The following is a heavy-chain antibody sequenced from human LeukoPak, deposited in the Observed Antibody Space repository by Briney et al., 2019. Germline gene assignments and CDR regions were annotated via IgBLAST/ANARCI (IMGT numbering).Heavy chain of an antibody. CDR1: GGSISSSSYY. J-gene: IGHJ3*02. Sequence: SETLSLTCTVSGGSISSSSYYWGWIRQPPGKGLEWIGSIYYSGSTYYNPSLKSRVTISVDTSKNQFSLKLSSVTAADTAVYYCARDPSFDYVWGSYRQRAFDIWGQGTMVTVSS. D-gene: IGHD3-16*02. CDR2: IYYSGST. CDR3: ARDPSFDYVWGSYRQRAFDI. V-gene: IGHV4-39*02.